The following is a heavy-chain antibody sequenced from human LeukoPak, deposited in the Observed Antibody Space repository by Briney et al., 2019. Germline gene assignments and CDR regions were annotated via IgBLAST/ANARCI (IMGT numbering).Heavy chain of an antibody. CDR1: GYTFSGYY. CDR2: INPNSGGT. Sequence: ASVKVSCKASGYTFSGYYIHWVRQAPGQGLEWMGWINPNSGGTNYAQKLQGRVTMTRDMSISTAYMDLNRLRSDDTAVYFCARDPGENYFDYWGQGTLVTVSS. CDR3: ARDPGENYFDY. J-gene: IGHJ4*02. D-gene: IGHD3-10*01. V-gene: IGHV1-2*02.